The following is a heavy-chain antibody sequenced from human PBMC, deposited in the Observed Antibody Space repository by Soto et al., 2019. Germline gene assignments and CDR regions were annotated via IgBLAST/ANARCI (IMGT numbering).Heavy chain of an antibody. Sequence: GGSLRLSCAASGFTFSSYAMSWVRQAPGKGLEWVSAISGSGGSTYYADSVKGRFTISRDNSKNTLYLQMNSLRAEDTAVYYCAGAAAERYYYYYYGMDVWGQGTTVTVPS. D-gene: IGHD2-2*01. CDR3: AGAAAERYYYYYYGMDV. CDR2: ISGSGGST. CDR1: GFTFSSYA. V-gene: IGHV3-23*01. J-gene: IGHJ6*02.